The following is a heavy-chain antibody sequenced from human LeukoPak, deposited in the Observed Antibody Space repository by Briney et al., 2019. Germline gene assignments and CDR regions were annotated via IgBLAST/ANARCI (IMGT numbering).Heavy chain of an antibody. CDR1: GDXVASNSAA. Sequence: SQTLSLTCAISGDXVASNSAAWSWIRQSPSRSLEWLGRTYYRSKWYYDYAVSVKSRITINPDTSKDQFSLQLNSVTPEDTAVYYCVNSVGATTGPFDIWGQGIMVTVSS. J-gene: IGHJ3*02. CDR3: VNSVGATTGPFDI. V-gene: IGHV6-1*01. D-gene: IGHD1-26*01. CDR2: TYYRSKWYY.